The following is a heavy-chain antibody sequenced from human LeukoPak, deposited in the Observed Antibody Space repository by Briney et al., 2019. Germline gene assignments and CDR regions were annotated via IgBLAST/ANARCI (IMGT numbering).Heavy chain of an antibody. CDR1: GGSISSYY. CDR3: ARGYCSGGSCYRRAAADFDY. V-gene: IGHV4-4*07. Sequence: SETLSLTCTVSGGSISSYYWSWIRQPAGEGLEWIGRIYTSGSTNYNPSLKSRVTMSVDTSKDQFSLKLSSVTAADTAVYYCARGYCSGGSCYRRAAADFDYWGQGTLVTVSS. CDR2: IYTSGST. D-gene: IGHD2-15*01. J-gene: IGHJ4*02.